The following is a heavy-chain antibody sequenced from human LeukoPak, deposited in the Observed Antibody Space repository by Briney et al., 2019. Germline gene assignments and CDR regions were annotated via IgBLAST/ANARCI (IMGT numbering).Heavy chain of an antibody. Sequence: ASVMVSCKASGFTFSSYWMHWVRQAPGQGLEWLGLTNPAGTITVFARKFQGRATVTRDTSASTVYMELNTLTSEDTAVYYCVREDNSPYKNFDHWGQGTLVTVSS. CDR1: GFTFSSYW. J-gene: IGHJ4*02. V-gene: IGHV1-46*01. D-gene: IGHD1-1*01. CDR3: VREDNSPYKNFDH. CDR2: TNPAGTIT.